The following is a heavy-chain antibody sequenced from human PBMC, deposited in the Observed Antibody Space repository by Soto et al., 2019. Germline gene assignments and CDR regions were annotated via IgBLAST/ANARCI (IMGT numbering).Heavy chain of an antibody. J-gene: IGHJ6*02. Sequence: VGALGRSCSASGFAFSSYWMSWVRQAPGKGLEWVANIKQDGSEKYYVDSVKGRFTISRDNAKNSLYLQMNSLRAEDTAVYYCARAGRGVVEPAATPAYYYYYGMDVWGQGTTVTVS. CDR2: IKQDGSEK. V-gene: IGHV3-7*01. CDR3: ARAGRGVVEPAATPAYYYYYGMDV. CDR1: GFAFSSYW. D-gene: IGHD2-2*01.